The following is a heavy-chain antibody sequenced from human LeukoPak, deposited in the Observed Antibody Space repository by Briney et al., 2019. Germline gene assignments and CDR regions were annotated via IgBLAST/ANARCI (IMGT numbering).Heavy chain of an antibody. V-gene: IGHV3-74*01. CDR1: GFSFSNSY. J-gene: IGHJ4*02. CDR3: AGSIHY. Sequence: GGSLRLSCAASGFSFSNSYMHWVRHGPGRGLMWVSRISSDGSITNYADSVKGRFIISRDNAKNTVYLQMTSLRAEDTAVYYCAGSIHYWGQGTLVTVSS. CDR2: ISSDGSIT.